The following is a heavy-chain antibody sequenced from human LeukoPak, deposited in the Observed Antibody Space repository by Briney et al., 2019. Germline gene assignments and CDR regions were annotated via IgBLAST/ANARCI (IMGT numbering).Heavy chain of an antibody. CDR2: IKQDGSEK. D-gene: IGHD2-15*01. CDR3: ARAEGYCSGGSCYEYYFDY. CDR1: GFTFSSYW. J-gene: IGHJ4*02. Sequence: GGSLRLSCPASGFTFSSYWMSWVRQAPGKGLEWVANIKQDGSEKYYVDSVKGRFTITRDNAKNSLYLQMNSLRAEDTAVYYCARAEGYCSGGSCYEYYFDYWGQGTLVTVSS. V-gene: IGHV3-7*01.